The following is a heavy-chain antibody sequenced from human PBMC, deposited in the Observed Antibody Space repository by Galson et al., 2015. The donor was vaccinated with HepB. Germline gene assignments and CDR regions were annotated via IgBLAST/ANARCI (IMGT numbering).Heavy chain of an antibody. J-gene: IGHJ4*02. CDR2: ISSSSSHI. CDR3: ARDRERSGYYRDLDY. Sequence: SLRLSCAASGFTFSDYSMNWVRQAPGKGLEWVSSISSSSSHIYYADSVKSRFTISRDNAKNSLYLQMNSLRAEDTAVYYCARDRERSGYYRDLDYWGQGILVTVSS. D-gene: IGHD3-22*01. V-gene: IGHV3-21*01. CDR1: GFTFSDYS.